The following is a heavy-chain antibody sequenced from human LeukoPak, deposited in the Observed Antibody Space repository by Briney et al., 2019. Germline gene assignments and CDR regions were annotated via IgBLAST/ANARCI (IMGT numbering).Heavy chain of an antibody. CDR2: IYYSGST. J-gene: IGHJ4*02. CDR1: GGSISSYY. Sequence: SETLSLTCTVSGGSISSYYWSWIRQPPGKGLEWIGYIYYSGSTNYNPSLKSRVTISVDTPKNQFSLKLSSVTAADTAVYYCARHASSIAAHSYYFDYWGQGTLVTVSS. CDR3: ARHASSIAAHSYYFDY. D-gene: IGHD6-6*01. V-gene: IGHV4-59*08.